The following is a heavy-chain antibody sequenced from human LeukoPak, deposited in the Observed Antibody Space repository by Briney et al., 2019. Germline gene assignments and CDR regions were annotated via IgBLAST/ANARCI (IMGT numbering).Heavy chain of an antibody. CDR2: ISSSSSYI. J-gene: IGHJ4*02. CDR1: GFTFSSHE. Sequence: GGSLRLSCAAPGFTFSSHEMNWVRQAPGKGLEWVSYISSSSSYIYYADSVKGRFTISRDNAKNSLYLQMNSLRAEDTAVYYCARADRLGAALLTSFDYWGQGTLVTVSS. V-gene: IGHV3-21*05. CDR3: ARADRLGAALLTSFDY. D-gene: IGHD3-16*01.